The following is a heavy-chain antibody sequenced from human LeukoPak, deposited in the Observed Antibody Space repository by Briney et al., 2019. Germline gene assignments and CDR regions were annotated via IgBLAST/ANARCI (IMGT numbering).Heavy chain of an antibody. CDR3: AELGITMIGGV. CDR2: ISASGGSP. J-gene: IGHJ6*04. CDR1: GFTFSSCA. Sequence: PGGTLRLSCAASGFTFSSCAMTWVRLAPGKGLEWVSGISASGGSPYYADSVKGRFTISRDNAKNSLYLQMNSLRAEDTAVYYCAELGITMIGGVWGKGTTVTISS. V-gene: IGHV3-23*01. D-gene: IGHD3-10*02.